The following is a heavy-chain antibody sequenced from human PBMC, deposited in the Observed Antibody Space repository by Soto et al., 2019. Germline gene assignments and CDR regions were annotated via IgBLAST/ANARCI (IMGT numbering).Heavy chain of an antibody. CDR1: GFSVIGVNFY. CDR2: MYYSGIT. V-gene: IGHV4-61*01. Sequence: SSTLSLTCTVSGFSVIGVNFYWILIRQPPGKGLEWIGYMYYSGITSYNSSLKSRVTISVDTPKNQFSLKVNSMTAADTAIYYCARGGVPARKGRWYEAWGRGNLVTVSA. CDR3: ARGGVPARKGRWYEA. D-gene: IGHD1-26*01. J-gene: IGHJ5*01.